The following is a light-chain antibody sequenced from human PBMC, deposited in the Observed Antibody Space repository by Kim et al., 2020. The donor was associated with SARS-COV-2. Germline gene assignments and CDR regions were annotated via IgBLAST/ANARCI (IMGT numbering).Light chain of an antibody. CDR1: QSVGNQ. Sequence: LSPGERATLSCRAAQSVGNQLAWFKQKPGQPPRLLIYDTSNRAPGVPARFSGSGSGTDFTLTISSLEAEDFVVYYCQQRANWPRTFGQGTRLEIK. CDR3: QQRANWPRT. J-gene: IGKJ5*01. CDR2: DTS. V-gene: IGKV3-11*01.